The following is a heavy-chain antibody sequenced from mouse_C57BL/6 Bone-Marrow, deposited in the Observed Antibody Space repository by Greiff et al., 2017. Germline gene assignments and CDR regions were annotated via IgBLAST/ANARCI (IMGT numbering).Heavy chain of an antibody. CDR1: GFTFSDYG. D-gene: IGHD2-2*01. Sequence: EVQRVESGGGLVKPGGSLKLSCAASGFTFSDYGMHWVRQAPEKGLKWVAYIGSGSSTIYYTATVTGRFTISRANAKNTLFLQMTSLRSEDTAMYYCARGDYAYEGAWFAYWGQGTLVTVSA. CDR2: IGSGSSTI. V-gene: IGHV5-17*01. CDR3: ARGDYAYEGAWFAY. J-gene: IGHJ3*01.